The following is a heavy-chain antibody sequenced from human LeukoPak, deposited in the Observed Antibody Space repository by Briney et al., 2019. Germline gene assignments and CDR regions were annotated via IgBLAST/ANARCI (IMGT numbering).Heavy chain of an antibody. Sequence: PGGSLRLSCAASGFTFSSYSMNWVRQAPGKGLEWISYISSSSRNIYYADSVKGRFTISRDNAKNSLFLQMNSLRAEDTAVYYCARSNYYDSSGYPSFDNWGQGTLVTVSS. V-gene: IGHV3-48*04. D-gene: IGHD3-22*01. CDR3: ARSNYYDSSGYPSFDN. CDR1: GFTFSSYS. CDR2: ISSSSRNI. J-gene: IGHJ4*02.